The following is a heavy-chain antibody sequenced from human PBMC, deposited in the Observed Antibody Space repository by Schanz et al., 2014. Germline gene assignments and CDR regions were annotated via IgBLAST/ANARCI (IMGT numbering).Heavy chain of an antibody. V-gene: IGHV1-18*04. CDR1: GDTFTSYG. CDR2: IGGSDGNT. Sequence: QVQLVQSGAEVKKPGASVKVSCKASGDTFTSYGISWVRQAPGQGLEWMGWIGGSDGNTNFAQKCQGRVTMTTDTSTSTVYMELRSLTSDDSAVYYCARDRDQWDGNYLDYWGQGTLVTVSS. CDR3: ARDRDQWDGNYLDY. D-gene: IGHD1-26*01. J-gene: IGHJ4*02.